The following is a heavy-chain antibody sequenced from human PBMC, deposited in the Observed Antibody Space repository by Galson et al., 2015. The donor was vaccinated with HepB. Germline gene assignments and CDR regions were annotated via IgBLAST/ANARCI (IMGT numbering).Heavy chain of an antibody. D-gene: IGHD2-15*01. CDR2: INAGNGNT. V-gene: IGHV1-3*01. Sequence: SVKVSCKASGYTFTSYAMHWVRQAPGQRLEWMGWINAGNGNTKYSQKFQGRVTITRDTSASTAYMELSSLRSEDTAVYYCASGPPIIVVVVAAPDYWGQGTLVTVSS. CDR1: GYTFTSYA. CDR3: ASGPPIIVVVVAAPDY. J-gene: IGHJ4*02.